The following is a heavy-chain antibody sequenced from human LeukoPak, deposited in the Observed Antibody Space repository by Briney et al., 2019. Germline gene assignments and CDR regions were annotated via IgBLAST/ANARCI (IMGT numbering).Heavy chain of an antibody. CDR2: IKSKTDGETT. D-gene: IGHD3-10*01. J-gene: IGHJ5*02. Sequence: GGSLRLSCAASGFTFSNAWMSWVRQAPGKGLEWVGRIKSKTDGETTDYAAPVKGRFTISRDDSKNTLYLQMNSLKTEDTAVYYCTTDIYGSGSYYRDNWFDPWGQGTLVTVSS. CDR3: TTDIYGSGSYYRDNWFDP. CDR1: GFTFSNAW. V-gene: IGHV3-15*01.